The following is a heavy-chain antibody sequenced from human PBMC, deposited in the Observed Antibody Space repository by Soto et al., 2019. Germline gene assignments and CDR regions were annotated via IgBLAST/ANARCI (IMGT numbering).Heavy chain of an antibody. J-gene: IGHJ4*02. D-gene: IGHD3-16*01. Sequence: PGGPLRLSCPSSGFPFSNYAMTLVRPAPGKGLEWVSSFSATGSTYYTDSVKGRFTVSRDNSRKTLYLQMNSLGAEDTAVYYCAKADRGYGLYYFDYWGRGTLVTVSS. V-gene: IGHV3-23*01. CDR2: FSATGST. CDR3: AKADRGYGLYYFDY. CDR1: GFPFSNYA.